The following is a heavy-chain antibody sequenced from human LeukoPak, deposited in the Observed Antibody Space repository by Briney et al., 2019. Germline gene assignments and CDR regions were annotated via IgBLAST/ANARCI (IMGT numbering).Heavy chain of an antibody. CDR1: GFTFSNYP. J-gene: IGHJ3*02. CDR2: ISVDGRDT. Sequence: GGSLRLSCAASGFTFSNYPMHWVRQAPGKGLEWVAVISVDGRDTHYADSVKGRFTISRDNSKNTLYLQMNSLRAEDTAVYYCAKEGIVVAPAASSAFDIWGQGTMVTVSS. D-gene: IGHD2-2*01. V-gene: IGHV3-30-3*01. CDR3: AKEGIVVAPAASSAFDI.